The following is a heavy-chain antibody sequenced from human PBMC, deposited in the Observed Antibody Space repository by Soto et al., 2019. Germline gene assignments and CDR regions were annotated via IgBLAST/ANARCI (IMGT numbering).Heavy chain of an antibody. CDR2: ISGSGGST. CDR3: AKDSIVATTNPNYFDY. Sequence: GGSLRLSCAASGVTFSSYAMSWVRQAPGKGLEWVSAISGSGGSTYYADSVKGRFTISRDNSKNTLYLQMNSLRAEDTAVYYCAKDSIVATTNPNYFDYWGQGTLVTVSS. V-gene: IGHV3-23*01. CDR1: GVTFSSYA. D-gene: IGHD5-12*01. J-gene: IGHJ4*02.